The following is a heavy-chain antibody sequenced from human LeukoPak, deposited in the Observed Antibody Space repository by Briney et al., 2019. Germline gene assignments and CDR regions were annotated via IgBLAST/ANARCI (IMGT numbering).Heavy chain of an antibody. CDR2: IWYDGSNK. J-gene: IGHJ6*04. CDR1: GFTFSSYG. Sequence: TGGSLRLSCAASGFTFSSYGMHWVRQAPGKGLEWVAVIWYDGSNKYYADSVKGRFTISRDNSKNMLYLQMNSLRAEDTAVYYCARDYDILTGYYHYYYYGMDVWGKGTTVTVSS. CDR3: ARDYDILTGYYHYYYYGMDV. D-gene: IGHD3-9*01. V-gene: IGHV3-33*01.